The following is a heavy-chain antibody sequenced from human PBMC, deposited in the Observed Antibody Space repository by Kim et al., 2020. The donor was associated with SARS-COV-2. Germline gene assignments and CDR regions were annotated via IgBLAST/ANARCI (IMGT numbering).Heavy chain of an antibody. CDR2: ISIRSSYI. Sequence: GGSLRLSCVASGFTFSSYTMNRVRQAPGRGLEWVSSISIRSSYIYYADSVKGRFTISRDNVENLLFIQRNRLTVEDTDVYSCARSRDGYTNSAFDLWGRG. J-gene: IGHJ4*02. CDR1: GFTFSSYT. D-gene: IGHD5-12*01. CDR3: ARSRDGYTNSAFDL. V-gene: IGHV3-21*01.